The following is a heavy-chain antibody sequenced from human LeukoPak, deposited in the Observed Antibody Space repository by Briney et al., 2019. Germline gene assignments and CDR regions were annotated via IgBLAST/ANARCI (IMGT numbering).Heavy chain of an antibody. CDR2: ISGSGGST. Sequence: QPGGSLRLSCAASGFTFSSYAMSWVRQAPGKGLEWVSAISGSGGSTYYADSVRGRFTISGDTSKTTLYLQMNGLRAEDTAVYYCAKECDYSPGHKFDLWGRGTLVTVSS. CDR3: AKECDYSPGHKFDL. V-gene: IGHV3-23*01. D-gene: IGHD3-10*01. J-gene: IGHJ5*02. CDR1: GFTFSSYA.